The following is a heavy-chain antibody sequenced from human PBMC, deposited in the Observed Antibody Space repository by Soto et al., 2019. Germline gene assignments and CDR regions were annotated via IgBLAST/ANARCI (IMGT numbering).Heavy chain of an antibody. J-gene: IGHJ6*02. Sequence: SVKVSCKASGGTFSSYAISWVRQAPGQGLEWMGGIIPIFGTANYAQKFQGRVTITADESTSTAYMELSSLRSEDTAVYYCASGYSYGLADDYSDMDVWGQGTTVTVSS. CDR2: IIPIFGTA. CDR1: GGTFSSYA. D-gene: IGHD5-18*01. V-gene: IGHV1-69*13. CDR3: ASGYSYGLADDYSDMDV.